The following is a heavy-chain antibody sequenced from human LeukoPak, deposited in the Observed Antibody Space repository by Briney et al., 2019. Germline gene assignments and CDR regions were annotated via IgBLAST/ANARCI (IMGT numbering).Heavy chain of an antibody. CDR1: GGSISRYY. CDR3: ARVPSYGDYEFYFDY. Sequence: SETLSLTCTVSGGSISRYYWSWIRQPPGKGLEWIGYIYYSGSTNYNPSLKSRVTISVDTSKNQFSLKLSSVTAADTAVYYCARVPSYGDYEFYFDYWGQGTLVTVSS. J-gene: IGHJ4*02. CDR2: IYYSGST. V-gene: IGHV4-59*01. D-gene: IGHD4-17*01.